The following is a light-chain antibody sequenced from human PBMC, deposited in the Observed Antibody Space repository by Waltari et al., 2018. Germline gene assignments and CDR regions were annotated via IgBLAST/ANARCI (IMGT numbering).Light chain of an antibody. J-gene: IGKJ4*02. Sequence: DIQMTQSPSTLSASVGDRVTITCRASQSIPRWLAWYQQKPGKAPKLLIYKASILESGVSSRFSGGGSETEFTLTISSLQPDDFATYYCQHYDSYSATFGGGTKVEIK. CDR2: KAS. CDR1: QSIPRW. CDR3: QHYDSYSAT. V-gene: IGKV1-5*03.